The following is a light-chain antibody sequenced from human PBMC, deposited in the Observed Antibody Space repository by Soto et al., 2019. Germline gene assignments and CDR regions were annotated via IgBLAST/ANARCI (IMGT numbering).Light chain of an antibody. CDR1: SSDVGGYNY. J-gene: IGLJ2*01. CDR2: DVS. CDR3: CSYAGSYNVV. Sequence: QSALTQPRSVSGSPGQSVTISCTGTSSDVGGYNYVSWYQQHPGKAPKLMIYDVSKRPSGVPDRFSGSKSGNTASLTICGLQAEDEADYYCCSYAGSYNVVFGGGTKLTVL. V-gene: IGLV2-11*01.